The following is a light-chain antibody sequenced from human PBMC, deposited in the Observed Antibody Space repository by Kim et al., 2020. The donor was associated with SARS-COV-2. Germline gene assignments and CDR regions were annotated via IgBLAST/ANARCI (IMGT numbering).Light chain of an antibody. Sequence: VSPGERATLSCRASQSVSTRLAWYQQKPGQAPRLLIYGASTRATGIPARFSGSGSGTEFTLTISSLQSEDLAVYYCQQYDNWPPLTFGGGTKLEIK. CDR3: QQYDNWPPLT. CDR2: GAS. J-gene: IGKJ4*01. CDR1: QSVSTR. V-gene: IGKV3-15*01.